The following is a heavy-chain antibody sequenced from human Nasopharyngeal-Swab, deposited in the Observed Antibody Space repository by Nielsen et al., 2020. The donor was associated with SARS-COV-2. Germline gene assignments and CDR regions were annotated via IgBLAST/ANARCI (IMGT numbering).Heavy chain of an antibody. J-gene: IGHJ3*02. Sequence: SETLSLTCTVSGGSISSYYWSWIRQPAGKGLEWIGSIYYSGSTYYNPSLKSRVTISVDTSKNQFSLKLSSVTAADTAVYYCARDLRMVRGVMGAFDIWGQGTMVTVSS. CDR2: IYYSGST. D-gene: IGHD3-10*01. V-gene: IGHV4-4*07. CDR1: GGSISSYY. CDR3: ARDLRMVRGVMGAFDI.